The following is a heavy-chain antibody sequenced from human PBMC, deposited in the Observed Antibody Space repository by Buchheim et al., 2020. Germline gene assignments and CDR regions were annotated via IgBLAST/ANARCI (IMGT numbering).Heavy chain of an antibody. Sequence: EVQLVESGGGLVQPGGSLKLSCAASGFTFTGSAVHWVRQASGQGLEWIGRTGSNTNTYATAYGASMKDRFTISRDESKSTAYLQMNSLRTEDTAVYYCTSHDYADPMSSHYWGQGTL. J-gene: IGHJ4*02. V-gene: IGHV3-73*01. D-gene: IGHD4-17*01. CDR1: GFTFTGSA. CDR3: TSHDYADPMSSHY. CDR2: TGSNTNTYAT.